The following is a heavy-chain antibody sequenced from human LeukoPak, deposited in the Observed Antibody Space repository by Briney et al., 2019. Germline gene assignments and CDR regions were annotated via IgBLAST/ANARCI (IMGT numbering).Heavy chain of an antibody. CDR3: ARHLGDADAFDI. Sequence: SETLSLTCTVSGGSISSYYWSWIRQPPGKGLEWIGYIYYSGSTNYNPSPKSRVTISVDTSKNQFSLKLSSVTAADTAVYYCARHLGDADAFDIWGQGTMVTVSS. V-gene: IGHV4-59*08. D-gene: IGHD3-16*01. CDR1: GGSISSYY. J-gene: IGHJ3*02. CDR2: IYYSGST.